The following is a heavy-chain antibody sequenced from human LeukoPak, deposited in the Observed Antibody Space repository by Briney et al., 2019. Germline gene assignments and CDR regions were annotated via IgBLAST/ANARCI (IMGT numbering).Heavy chain of an antibody. CDR3: ARRLGDY. V-gene: IGHV3-7*03. Sequence: PGGSLRLSCAASGFTFSSYWMSWVRQAPGKGLEWVANIKQDGSEKYYVDSVKGRFTISRDNSKNMVYLQMNSLSADDTAVYHCARRLGDYWGQGTLVTVSS. CDR1: GFTFSSYW. CDR2: IKQDGSEK. J-gene: IGHJ4*02.